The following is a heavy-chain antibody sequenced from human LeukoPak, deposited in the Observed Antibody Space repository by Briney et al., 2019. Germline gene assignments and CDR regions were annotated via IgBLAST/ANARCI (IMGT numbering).Heavy chain of an antibody. CDR1: GFTFSSYG. Sequence: GGSLRLSCAASGFTFSSYGTHWVRQAPGKGLEWVAVIWYDGSNKYYADSVKGRFTISRDNSKNTLYLQMNSLRAEDTAVYYCAKGGYSGYDWGPFDYWGQGTLVTVSS. J-gene: IGHJ4*02. D-gene: IGHD5-12*01. CDR3: AKGGYSGYDWGPFDY. V-gene: IGHV3-33*06. CDR2: IWYDGSNK.